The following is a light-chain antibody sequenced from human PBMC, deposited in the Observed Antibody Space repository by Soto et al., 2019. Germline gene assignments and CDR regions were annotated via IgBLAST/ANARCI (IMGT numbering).Light chain of an antibody. J-gene: IGKJ5*01. CDR1: QSLSNNF. Sequence: DIVLTQSPGTLSLSPGDRASLSCGASQSLSNNFLAWYQQKPGQAPRLLIYDEASRASGIPARFSGRGSGTDFTLTISYLEPEDFAIYYCQQGGNWPLTFGQGTRLEIK. V-gene: IGKV3D-20*02. CDR3: QQGGNWPLT. CDR2: DEA.